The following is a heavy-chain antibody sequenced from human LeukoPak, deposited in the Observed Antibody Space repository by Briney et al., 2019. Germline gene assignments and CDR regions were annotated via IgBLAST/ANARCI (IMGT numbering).Heavy chain of an antibody. CDR2: INTDGSST. V-gene: IGHV3-74*01. CDR1: GFTFSSYW. D-gene: IGHD3-9*01. J-gene: IGHJ4*02. CDR3: ARTVPGYFFDY. Sequence: GGSLRLSCAASGFTFSSYWMHCVRQAPGKGLVWVSRINTDGSSTSYAGSVKGRFTISRDNAKNTLYLQMNSLRAEDTAVYYCARTVPGYFFDYWGQGTLVTVSS.